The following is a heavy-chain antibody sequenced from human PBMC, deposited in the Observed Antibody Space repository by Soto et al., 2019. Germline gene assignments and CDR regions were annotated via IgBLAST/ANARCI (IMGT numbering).Heavy chain of an antibody. CDR2: IYWDDDK. Sequence: SGPTLVNPTQTLAQTCTFSGFSLSTSGVGVGWIRQPPGKALEWLALIYWDDDKRYSPSLKSRLAITRDTSKNQVVMTMTDMAPVDTAIYYCAHRQRTVVVGAPFDLWGQGSRSPSPQ. D-gene: IGHD2-15*01. CDR1: GFSLSTSGVG. J-gene: IGHJ4*02. V-gene: IGHV2-5*02. CDR3: AHRQRTVVVGAPFDL.